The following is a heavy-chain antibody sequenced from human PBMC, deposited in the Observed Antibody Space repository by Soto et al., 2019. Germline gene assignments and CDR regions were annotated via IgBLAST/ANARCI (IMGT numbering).Heavy chain of an antibody. CDR2: LSGSGDYS. Sequence: TGGSLRLSCVDSGSPFSDYAMSWVRQAQGKGLEWVSSLSGSGDYSFYADSVKGRFSISRDNSKNTLYLQMNSLRAEDTAVYYCAKGDTILDYWGQGTLVTVSS. V-gene: IGHV3-23*01. CDR3: AKGDTILDY. J-gene: IGHJ4*02. CDR1: GSPFSDYA. D-gene: IGHD3-10*01.